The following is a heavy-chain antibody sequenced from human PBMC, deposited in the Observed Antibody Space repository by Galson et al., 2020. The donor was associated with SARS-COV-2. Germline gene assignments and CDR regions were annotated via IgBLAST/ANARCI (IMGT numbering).Heavy chain of an antibody. CDR2: ITGSGVNT. CDR1: GFTFSSYA. D-gene: IGHD6-19*01. CDR3: AKALSRIGGTGHRFYYCGMDV. J-gene: IGHJ6*02. V-gene: IGHV3-23*01. Sequence: GGSLRLSCAASGFTFSSYAMSWVRQAPGKGLEWVSVITGSGVNTYYADSVRGRFTVSRDNSQNTLYLQMNSLRAEDTAAYYCAKALSRIGGTGHRFYYCGMDVWGQGTTVTVS.